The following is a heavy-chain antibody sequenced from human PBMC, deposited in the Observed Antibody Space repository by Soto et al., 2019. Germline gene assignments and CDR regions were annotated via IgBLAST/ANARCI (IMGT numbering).Heavy chain of an antibody. Sequence: QVQLQESGPGLVKPSETLSLTCTVSGGSISSYYWSWIRQPPGKGLEWIGYIYYSGSTNYNPSLKSRVTISVDTSKNQFSLKLSSVTAADTAVYYCARVGSRGYSSSGWFDPWGQGTLVTVSS. CDR2: IYYSGST. J-gene: IGHJ5*02. CDR3: ARVGSRGYSSSGWFDP. CDR1: GGSISSYY. D-gene: IGHD6-13*01. V-gene: IGHV4-59*01.